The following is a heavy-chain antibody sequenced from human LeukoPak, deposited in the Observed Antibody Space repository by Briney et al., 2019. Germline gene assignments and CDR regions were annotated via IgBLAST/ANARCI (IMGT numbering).Heavy chain of an antibody. V-gene: IGHV3-74*01. J-gene: IGHJ4*02. Sequence: AGGSLRLSCAASGFSFSSYWMHWVRQAPGKGLVWVSRISTDGSTTTYADSVKGRFTISRDNAKNTLYLQMNSLRAEDTAVYYCARLDSYNNGWYDYWGQGTLVTVSS. CDR1: GFSFSSYW. CDR3: ARLDSYNNGWYDY. D-gene: IGHD6-19*01. CDR2: ISTDGSTT.